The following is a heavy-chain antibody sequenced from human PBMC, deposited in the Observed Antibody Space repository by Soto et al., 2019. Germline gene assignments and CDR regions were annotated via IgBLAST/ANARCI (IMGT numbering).Heavy chain of an antibody. Sequence: SETLSLTCAVYGGSFSGYYWSWIRQPPGKGLEWIGEINRSGSTNYNPSLKSRVTISVDTSKNQFSLKLSSVTAADTAVYYCARGPHASSSYYSCYYGMYVRGEGTKVTVSS. D-gene: IGHD2-15*01. V-gene: IGHV4-34*01. CDR1: GGSFSGYY. J-gene: IGHJ6*04. CDR2: INRSGST. CDR3: ARGPHASSSYYSCYYGMYV.